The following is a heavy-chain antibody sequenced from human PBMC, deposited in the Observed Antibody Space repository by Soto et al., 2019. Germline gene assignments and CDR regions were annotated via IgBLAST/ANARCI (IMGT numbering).Heavy chain of an antibody. V-gene: IGHV3-48*01. Sequence: EVQLVESGGGLVQPGGSLRLSCAASGFTFSSYSMNWVRQAPGKGLEWVSYISSSSSTLYYADSVKGRFTISRDNAKNSLYLQMNSLRAEDTAVYYCARGLAYCGGDCSTGWGQGTMVTVSS. CDR3: ARGLAYCGGDCSTG. D-gene: IGHD2-21*01. CDR1: GFTFSSYS. CDR2: ISSSSSTL. J-gene: IGHJ3*01.